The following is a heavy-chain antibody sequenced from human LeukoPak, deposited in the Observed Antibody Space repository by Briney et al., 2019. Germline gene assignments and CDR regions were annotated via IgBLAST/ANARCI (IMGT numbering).Heavy chain of an antibody. CDR2: MNPNSGNA. V-gene: IGHV1-8*01. CDR3: GRPLQRGSWTQRALDY. D-gene: IGHD3-10*01. Sequence: ASVKVSCKASGYTFTSYDISWVRQATGQGLEWMGWMNPNSGNAGYAQRFQGRVTMTRNNSISTAYMELTSLRSEDAAVYYCGRPLQRGSWTQRALDYWGQGTLVTVSS. CDR1: GYTFTSYD. J-gene: IGHJ4*02.